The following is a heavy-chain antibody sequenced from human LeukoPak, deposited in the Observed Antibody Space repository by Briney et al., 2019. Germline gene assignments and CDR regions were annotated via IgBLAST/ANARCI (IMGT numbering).Heavy chain of an antibody. Sequence: SETLSLTCTVSGGSISSGGYYWSWIRQPPGKGLEWIGYIYHSGSTYYNPSLKSRVTISVDRSKDQFSLKLSSVTAADTAVYYCARVRIAAGPGAAFGIWGQGTMVTVSS. D-gene: IGHD6-13*01. CDR1: GGSISSGGYY. J-gene: IGHJ3*02. CDR2: IYHSGST. CDR3: ARVRIAAGPGAAFGI. V-gene: IGHV4-30-2*01.